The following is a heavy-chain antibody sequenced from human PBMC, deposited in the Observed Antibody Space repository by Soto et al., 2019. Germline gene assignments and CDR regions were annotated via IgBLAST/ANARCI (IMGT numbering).Heavy chain of an antibody. J-gene: IGHJ4*02. CDR3: ARGRYFDWLLYY. CDR1: GGSISSYY. CDR2: IYYSGST. V-gene: IGHV4-59*01. D-gene: IGHD3-9*01. Sequence: SETLSLTCTVSGGSISSYYWSWIRQPPGKGLEWIGYIYYSGSTNYNPSLKSRVTISVDTSKNQFSLKLSSVTAADTAVYYCARGRYFDWLLYYWGQGTLVTVSS.